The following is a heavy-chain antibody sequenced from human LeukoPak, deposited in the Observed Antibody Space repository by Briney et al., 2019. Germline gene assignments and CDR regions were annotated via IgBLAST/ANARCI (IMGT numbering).Heavy chain of an antibody. CDR3: ARHLSVDYDFWSGYSPGFFDL. V-gene: IGHV3-21*04. J-gene: IGHJ2*01. CDR1: GFTFSSYS. Sequence: KSGGSLRLSCAASGFTFSSYSMNWVRQAPGKGLEWVSSISSSSSYIYYADSVKGRFTISRDNAKNSLYLQMNSLRAEDTAVYYCARHLSVDYDFWSGYSPGFFDLWGRGTLVTVSS. D-gene: IGHD3-3*01. CDR2: ISSSSSYI.